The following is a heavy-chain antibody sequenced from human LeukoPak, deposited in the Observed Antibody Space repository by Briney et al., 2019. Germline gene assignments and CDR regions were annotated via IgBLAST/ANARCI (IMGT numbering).Heavy chain of an antibody. Sequence: PGGSLRLSCAASGFTFSSYAMSWVRQAPGKGLEWVAVISYDGSNKYYADSVKGRFTISRDNSKNTLYLQMNSLRAEDTAVYYCARDWLAGDYGPDYWGQGTLVTVSS. D-gene: IGHD4-17*01. CDR1: GFTFSSYA. CDR3: ARDWLAGDYGPDY. CDR2: ISYDGSNK. J-gene: IGHJ4*02. V-gene: IGHV3-30-3*01.